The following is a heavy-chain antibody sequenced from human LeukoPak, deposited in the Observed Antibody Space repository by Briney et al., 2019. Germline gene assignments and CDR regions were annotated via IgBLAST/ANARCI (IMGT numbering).Heavy chain of an antibody. J-gene: IGHJ4*02. D-gene: IGHD6-13*01. CDR3: ARGAPPSRYSSSWYFDY. V-gene: IGHV1-3*03. Sequence: ASVKVSCKASGYTFTSYAMHWVRQAPGQRLEWMGWINAGNGNTKYSQEFQGRVTITRDTSASTAYMELSSLRSEDMAVYYCARGAPPSRYSSSWYFDYWGQGTLVTVSS. CDR2: INAGNGNT. CDR1: GYTFTSYA.